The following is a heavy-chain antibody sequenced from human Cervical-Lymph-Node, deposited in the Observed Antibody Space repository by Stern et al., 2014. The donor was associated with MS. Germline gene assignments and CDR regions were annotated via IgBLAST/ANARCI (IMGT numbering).Heavy chain of an antibody. CDR2: ISTDTGGA. Sequence: VQLVESGAGVKKPGASVKVSCKTSGYSFTAYFIHWVRQAPGQGLEWMGWISTDTGGANYAQRFQGRVTMTRDTSIGPTYMELSRLRSDDTAVYYCARDRGRHSDYWGQGTLVTVSS. D-gene: IGHD1-26*01. V-gene: IGHV1-2*02. CDR1: GYSFTAYF. CDR3: ARDRGRHSDY. J-gene: IGHJ4*02.